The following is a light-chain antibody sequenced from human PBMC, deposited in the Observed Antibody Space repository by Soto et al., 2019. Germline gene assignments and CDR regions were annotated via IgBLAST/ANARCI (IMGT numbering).Light chain of an antibody. CDR2: EVT. CDR1: SNDVGRYNY. V-gene: IGLV2-14*01. J-gene: IGLJ2*01. CDR3: SSYTSSSTLVV. Sequence: QSALTQPASVSGSPGQSITISCTGTSNDVGRYNYVSWYQQHPGKAPKLMIYEVTNRPSWVSNRFSGSKSVNTASLTISGLQAEDEADYYCSSYTSSSTLVVFGGGTKVTVL.